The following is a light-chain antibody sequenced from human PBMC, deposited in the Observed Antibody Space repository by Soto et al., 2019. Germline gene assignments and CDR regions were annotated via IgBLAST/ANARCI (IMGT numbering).Light chain of an antibody. CDR3: QQYGSSPEYT. V-gene: IGKV3-20*01. Sequence: EIVLTQSPGTLTLSPGERATLSCRASQSVSSSIYLAWYQQRPGQAPRLLIYGASSRATGIPDRFSGSGSGTDFTLTINRLEPEDIAVYYCQQYGSSPEYTFGQGTKLEIK. J-gene: IGKJ2*01. CDR1: QSVSSSIY. CDR2: GAS.